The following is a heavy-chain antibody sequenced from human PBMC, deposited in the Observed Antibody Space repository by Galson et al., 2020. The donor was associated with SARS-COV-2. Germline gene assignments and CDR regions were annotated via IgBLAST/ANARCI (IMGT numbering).Heavy chain of an antibody. V-gene: IGHV3-74*01. CDR3: VGVSWGFETH. CDR1: GFTFSSYY. D-gene: IGHD3-16*01. CDR2: INNVGSSA. Sequence: GESLKISCEASGFTFSSYYMHWVRQVPGKGLVWVSHINNVGSSATYADSVKGRFTISRDNAKKTLYLQMNSLRAEDTAVYLCVGVSWGFETHWGQGTLVTVSS. J-gene: IGHJ4*02.